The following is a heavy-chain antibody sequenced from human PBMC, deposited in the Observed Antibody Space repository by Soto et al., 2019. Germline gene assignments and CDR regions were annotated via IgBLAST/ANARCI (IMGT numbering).Heavy chain of an antibody. D-gene: IGHD6-6*01. CDR1: GFTFSSYG. Sequence: HPGGSLRLSCAASGFTFSSYGMHWVRQAPGKGLEWVAVISYDGSNKYYADSVKGRFTISRDNSKNTLYLQMNSLRAEDTAVYYCAKDPGYRQLAYYFDYWGQGTLVTVSS. V-gene: IGHV3-30*18. CDR2: ISYDGSNK. CDR3: AKDPGYRQLAYYFDY. J-gene: IGHJ4*02.